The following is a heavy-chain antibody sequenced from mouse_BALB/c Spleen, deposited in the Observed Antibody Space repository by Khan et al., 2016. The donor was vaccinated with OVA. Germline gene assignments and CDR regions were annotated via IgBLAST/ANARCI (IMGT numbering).Heavy chain of an antibody. CDR3: ELGDDVDY. J-gene: IGHJ2*01. V-gene: IGHV1S137*01. D-gene: IGHD2-12*01. CDR1: GYTFTDYS. CDR2: ISTDSVNT. Sequence: VQLQESGPELVRPGVSVKLSCKASGYTFTDYSMHWVNQSPAKSLEWIAFISTDSVNTYYHQKLKGKATLTVAKSSSTAYMHLARMKSEDSAIYNWELGDDVDYWGQGTTLTVSS.